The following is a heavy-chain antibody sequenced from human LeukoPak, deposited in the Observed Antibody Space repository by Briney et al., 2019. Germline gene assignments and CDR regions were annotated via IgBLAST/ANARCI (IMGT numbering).Heavy chain of an antibody. Sequence: GGSLRLSCAASGFTFSTYAMSWVRQAPGKGLEWVGHIRSKADGGTPDYIAPVKGRFTISRDDSKDTLYLQMNSLNTEDTAMYYCTTRSPARYCSDGACYSSADYWGQGTLVTVSS. V-gene: IGHV3-15*01. CDR1: GFTFSTYA. CDR3: TTRSPARYCSDGACYSSADY. D-gene: IGHD2-15*01. CDR2: IRSKADGGTP. J-gene: IGHJ4*02.